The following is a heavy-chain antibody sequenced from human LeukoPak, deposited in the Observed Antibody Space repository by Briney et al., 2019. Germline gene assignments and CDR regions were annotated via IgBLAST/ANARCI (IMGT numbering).Heavy chain of an antibody. V-gene: IGHV4-34*01. CDR3: ARSKTIAAARDV. Sequence: NPSETLSLTCAVYGGSFSDYHWSWIRQPPGKGLEWIGEITHSGSTNYNPSLKSRVTISVDTSKNQFSLKLSSVTAADTAVYYCARSKTIAAARDVWGKGTTVTVSS. J-gene: IGHJ6*04. CDR2: ITHSGST. CDR1: GGSFSDYH. D-gene: IGHD6-13*01.